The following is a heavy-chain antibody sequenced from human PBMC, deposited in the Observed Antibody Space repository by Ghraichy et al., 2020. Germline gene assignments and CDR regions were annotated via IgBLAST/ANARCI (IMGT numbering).Heavy chain of an antibody. CDR3: ARLGDFGVVNSRDY. V-gene: IGHV4-34*01. D-gene: IGHD3-3*01. CDR1: GGSFSGYY. CDR2: INHSGST. Sequence: SETLSLTCAVYGGSFSGYYWSWIRQPPGKGLEWIGEINHSGSTNYNPSLKSRVTISVDTSKNQFSLKLSSVTAADTAVYYCARLGDFGVVNSRDYWGQGTLVTVSS. J-gene: IGHJ4*02.